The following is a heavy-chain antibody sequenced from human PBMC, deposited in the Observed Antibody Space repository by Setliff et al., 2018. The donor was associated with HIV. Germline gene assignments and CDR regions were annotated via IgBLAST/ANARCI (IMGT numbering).Heavy chain of an antibody. CDR2: IYSDGRT. CDR1: GFTLSSNY. J-gene: IGHJ5*02. CDR3: AKGVKWLDP. D-gene: IGHD3-16*01. V-gene: IGHV3-53*01. Sequence: GGSLRLSCAASGFTLSSNYMTWVRQAPGKGLEWVSVIYSDGRTHYADPVKGLFTISRDDSKNMEHLEMNGLRPEDTAVYYCAKGVKWLDPWGQGALVTVSS.